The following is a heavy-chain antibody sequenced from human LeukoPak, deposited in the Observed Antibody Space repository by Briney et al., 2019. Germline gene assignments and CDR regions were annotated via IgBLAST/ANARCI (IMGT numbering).Heavy chain of an antibody. Sequence: SQTLSLTCAVSGGSISSGGYSWSWIRQPPGKGLEWIGFIYYSGSTNYNPSLKSRVTISVDTSKNQFSLKLSSVTAADTAVYYCARQGAKPWTWFDPWGQGTLVTVSS. CDR3: ARQGAKPWTWFDP. CDR2: IYYSGST. V-gene: IGHV4-30-4*07. CDR1: GGSISSGGYS. J-gene: IGHJ5*02. D-gene: IGHD3/OR15-3a*01.